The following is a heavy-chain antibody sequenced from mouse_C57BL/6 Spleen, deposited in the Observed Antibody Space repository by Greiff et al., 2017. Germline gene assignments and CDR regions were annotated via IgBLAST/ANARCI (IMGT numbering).Heavy chain of an antibody. V-gene: IGHV1-9*01. CDR2: ILPGSGST. CDR3: ARRGAYYYGSSYGYFDV. CDR1: GYTFTGYW. Sequence: QVHVKQSGAELMKPGASVKLSCKATGYTFTGYWIEWVKQRPGHGLEWIGEILPGSGSTNYNEKFKGKATFTADTSSNTAYMQLRSLTTEDSAIYYCARRGAYYYGSSYGYFDVWGTGTTVTVSS. J-gene: IGHJ1*03. D-gene: IGHD1-1*01.